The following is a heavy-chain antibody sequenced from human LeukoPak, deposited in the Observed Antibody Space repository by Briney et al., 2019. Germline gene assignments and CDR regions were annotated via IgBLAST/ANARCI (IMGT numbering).Heavy chain of an antibody. CDR2: ISWDGTT. CDR3: AKDLSDGSSGYFFEY. V-gene: IGHV3-43*01. D-gene: IGHD3-22*01. J-gene: IGHJ4*02. Sequence: PGGTLTLSCAASGFTNEDYTMHWVRQAPGKTLEWVALISWDGTTYYTDSVKGRFTISRDNSKNSFYLQMNTLSSEDTAFYYCAKDLSDGSSGYFFEYWGQGALVTVSS. CDR1: GFTNEDYT.